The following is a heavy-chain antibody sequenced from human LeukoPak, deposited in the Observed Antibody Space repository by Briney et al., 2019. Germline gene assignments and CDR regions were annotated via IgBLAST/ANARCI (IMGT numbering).Heavy chain of an antibody. CDR3: ARGHTRSSGSLRTFDN. Sequence: GESLKVSCKASGYTFTSYDINWVRQATGQGLEWMGWMNPNSGNTGYAQKVRGRVTMTRDTSRNTAYMELSSLRPEDTAVYFCARGHTRSSGSLRTFDNWGQGTLVTVSS. CDR1: GYTFTSYD. J-gene: IGHJ4*02. V-gene: IGHV1-8*01. CDR2: MNPNSGNT. D-gene: IGHD3-22*01.